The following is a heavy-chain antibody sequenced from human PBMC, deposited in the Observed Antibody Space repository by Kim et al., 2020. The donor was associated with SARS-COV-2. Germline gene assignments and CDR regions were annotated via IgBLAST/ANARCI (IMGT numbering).Heavy chain of an antibody. CDR3: AKGAPDYGGREADY. D-gene: IGHD4-17*01. V-gene: IGHV3-43*01. CDR1: GFTFDDYT. Sequence: GGSLRLSCAASGFTFDDYTMHWVRQAPGKGLEWVSLISWDGGSTYYADSVKGRFTISRDNSKNSLYLQMNSLRTEDTALYYCAKGAPDYGGREADYWGQGTLVTVSS. CDR2: ISWDGGST. J-gene: IGHJ4*02.